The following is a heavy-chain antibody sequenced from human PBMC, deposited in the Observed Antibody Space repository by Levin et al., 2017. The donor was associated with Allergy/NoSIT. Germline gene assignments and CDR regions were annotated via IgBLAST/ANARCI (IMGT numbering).Heavy chain of an antibody. D-gene: IGHD6-6*01. CDR3: ASEYSSSSKYYYYYYGMDV. CDR1: GYTFTGYY. Sequence: ASVKVSCKASGYTFTGYYMHWVRQAPGQGLEWMGWINPNSGGTNYAQKFQGRVTMTRDTSISTAYMELSRLRSDDTAVYYCASEYSSSSKYYYYYYGMDVWGQGTTVTVSS. CDR2: INPNSGGT. V-gene: IGHV1-2*02. J-gene: IGHJ6*02.